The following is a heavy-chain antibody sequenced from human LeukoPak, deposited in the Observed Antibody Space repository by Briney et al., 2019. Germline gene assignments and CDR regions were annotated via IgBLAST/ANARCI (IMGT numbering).Heavy chain of an antibody. J-gene: IGHJ4*02. D-gene: IGHD2-2*01. CDR1: GFTFSGSA. V-gene: IGHV3-73*01. Sequence: GGSLKLSCAASGFTFSGSAIHWVRQASGKGLEWVGHIRIKTSNYATAYAASVKGRFTISRDDSKSTTYLQMNSLKTEDTAVYYCTRLWECSSSTSCDFDYWGQGTLVTVSS. CDR3: TRLWECSSSTSCDFDY. CDR2: IRIKTSNYAT.